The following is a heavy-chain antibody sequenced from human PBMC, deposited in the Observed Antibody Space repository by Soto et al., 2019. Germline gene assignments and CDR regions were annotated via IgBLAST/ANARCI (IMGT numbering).Heavy chain of an antibody. J-gene: IGHJ6*03. V-gene: IGHV5-51*01. CDR1: GYSFTSYW. Sequence: GESLKISCKGSGYSFTSYWIGWVRQMPGKGLEWMGIIYPGDSDTRYSPSFQGQVTISADKSISTAYLQWSSLKASDTAMYYCARHRPAECSSTSCYEFYYYMDVWGKGTTVTVSS. CDR3: ARHRPAECSSTSCYEFYYYMDV. CDR2: IYPGDSDT. D-gene: IGHD2-2*01.